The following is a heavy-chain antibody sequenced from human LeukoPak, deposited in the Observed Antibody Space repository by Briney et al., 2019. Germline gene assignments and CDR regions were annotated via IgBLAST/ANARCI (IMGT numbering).Heavy chain of an antibody. CDR1: GGSISSHY. J-gene: IGHJ6*03. CDR2: IYYSGST. V-gene: IGHV4-59*11. CDR3: AREILGYYYMDV. D-gene: IGHD2-21*01. Sequence: SETLSLTCTVSGGSISSHYWSWIRQPPGKGLEWIGYIYYSGSTNYNPSLKSRVTISVDTSKNQFSLKLSSVTAADTAVYYCAREILGYYYMDVWGRGTTVTVS.